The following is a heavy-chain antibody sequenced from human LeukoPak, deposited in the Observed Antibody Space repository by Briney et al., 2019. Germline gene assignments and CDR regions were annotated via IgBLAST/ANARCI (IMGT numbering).Heavy chain of an antibody. J-gene: IGHJ1*01. CDR3: AKPPDDSSGWYGEYFQH. D-gene: IGHD6-19*01. Sequence: PSQTLSLTCAVSGGSISSGGYSWSWIRQPPGKGLEWIGYIYHSGSTYYNPSLKSRVTISVDRSKNQFSLKLSSVTAADTAVYYCAKPPDDSSGWYGEYFQHWGQGTLVTVSS. CDR2: IYHSGST. CDR1: GGSISSGGYS. V-gene: IGHV4-30-2*01.